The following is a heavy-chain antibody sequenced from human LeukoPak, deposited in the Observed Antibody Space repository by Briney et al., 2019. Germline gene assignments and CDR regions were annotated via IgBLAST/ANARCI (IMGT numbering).Heavy chain of an antibody. Sequence: GGSLRLSCAASGFTVNSTYMSWVRQAPGKGLEWVSIIYSGGTTYYADSVKGRFTISRDNSKNTLYLQMNSLRAEDTAVYYCAKDHYYGSGSFDYWGQGTLVTVSS. J-gene: IGHJ4*02. CDR1: GFTVNSTY. CDR3: AKDHYYGSGSFDY. D-gene: IGHD3-10*01. V-gene: IGHV3-53*01. CDR2: IYSGGTT.